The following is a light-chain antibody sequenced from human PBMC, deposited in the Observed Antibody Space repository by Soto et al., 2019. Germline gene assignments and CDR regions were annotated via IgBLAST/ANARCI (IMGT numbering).Light chain of an antibody. Sequence: QSVLTQPASVSGSPGQSITISCTGTSGDIGTYNLVSWYQQHPGRAPKLIIFEGNKRPSGVSNRFSGSKSGISASLAITGLQADDEADYYCQSYESSSLSGFVFGSGTKLTVL. CDR2: EGN. CDR3: QSYESSSLSGFV. J-gene: IGLJ1*01. CDR1: SGDIGTYNL. V-gene: IGLV2-14*02.